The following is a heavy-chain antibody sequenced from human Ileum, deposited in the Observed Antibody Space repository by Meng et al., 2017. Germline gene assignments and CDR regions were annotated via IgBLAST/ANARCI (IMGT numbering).Heavy chain of an antibody. CDR1: GDSFTDYY. Sequence: QLHLMQWGEGMLKPPETLSLTCNVYGDSFTDYYWNWIRQPPGKGLEWIGEIHYSGSTNYNPSLESRVTISEDTSQKQFSLRLSSVTAADTAVYYCARRIRGGSYLGWGQGTLVTVSS. J-gene: IGHJ4*02. D-gene: IGHD1-26*01. V-gene: IGHV4-34*01. CDR3: ARRIRGGSYLG. CDR2: IHYSGST.